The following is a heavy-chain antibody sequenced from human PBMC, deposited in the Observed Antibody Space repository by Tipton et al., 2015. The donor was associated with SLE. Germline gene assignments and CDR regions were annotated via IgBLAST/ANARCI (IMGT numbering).Heavy chain of an antibody. J-gene: IGHJ3*02. CDR2: IHYSGIT. Sequence: TLSLTCAVSGDSVTSSYYWGWIRQPPGKRLEWVGIIHYSGITYYNPSLKSRVSVSVDTSKNQVPLRLSSVTAADTAVYYCARHVVRRYGDAFDIWGQGTMVTVPS. CDR3: ARHVVRRYGDAFDI. D-gene: IGHD3-10*01. CDR1: GDSVTSSYY. V-gene: IGHV4-39*06.